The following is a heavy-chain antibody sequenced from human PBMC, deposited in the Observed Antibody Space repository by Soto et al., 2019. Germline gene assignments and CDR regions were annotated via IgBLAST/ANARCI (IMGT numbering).Heavy chain of an antibody. Sequence: GASVKVSCKASGYTFTSYYMHWVRRAPGQGLEWMGIINPSGGSTSYAQKFQGRVTMTRDTSTSTVYMELSSLRSEDTAVYYCARDPSVIEYYDFWSGPKTYYYYGMDVWGQGTTVTVSS. CDR2: INPSGGST. CDR3: ARDPSVIEYYDFWSGPKTYYYYGMDV. J-gene: IGHJ6*02. D-gene: IGHD3-3*01. CDR1: GYTFTSYY. V-gene: IGHV1-46*01.